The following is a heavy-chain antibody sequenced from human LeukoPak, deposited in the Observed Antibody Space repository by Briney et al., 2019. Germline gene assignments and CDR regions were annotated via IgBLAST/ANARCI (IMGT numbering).Heavy chain of an antibody. Sequence: SETLSLTCTVSGYSISSGYYWGWIRQPPGKGLEWIGSIYHSGSTYYNPSLKSRVTISVDTSKNQFSLKLSSVTAADTAVYYCARVCSSTSCYGDAFDIWGQGTMVTVSS. J-gene: IGHJ3*02. CDR2: IYHSGST. CDR3: ARVCSSTSCYGDAFDI. V-gene: IGHV4-38-2*02. CDR1: GYSISSGYY. D-gene: IGHD2-2*01.